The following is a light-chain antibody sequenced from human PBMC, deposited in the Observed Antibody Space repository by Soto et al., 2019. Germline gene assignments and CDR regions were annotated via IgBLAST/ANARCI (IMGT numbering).Light chain of an antibody. J-gene: IGLJ2*01. V-gene: IGLV1-40*01. CDR1: SSNIGAGYD. CDR2: GNS. CDR3: QSYDSSLSGYVV. Sequence: QSVLTQPPSVCGAPGQRVTISCNGSSSNIGAGYDVHWYQQLPGTAPKLLIYGNSNRPSGVPDRFSGSKSGTSASLAITGLQAEDEADYYCQSYDSSLSGYVVFGGGTKVTVL.